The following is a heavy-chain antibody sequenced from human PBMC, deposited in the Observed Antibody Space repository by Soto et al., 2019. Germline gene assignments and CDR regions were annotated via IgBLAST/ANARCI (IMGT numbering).Heavy chain of an antibody. J-gene: IGHJ4*02. CDR2: INPASAST. CDR1: GYTFKHYY. Sequence: QVQLVQSGAEVKKPGSSVKVSCRTSGYTFKHYYIHWVRQAPVHGLEWLGIINPASASTNYAQAFQDRVTLTMASSTTTVYRELSGLRAEDAAIFYCARDLAAGDHRGQGTLVTVSS. D-gene: IGHD6-13*01. V-gene: IGHV1-46*02. CDR3: ARDLAAGDH.